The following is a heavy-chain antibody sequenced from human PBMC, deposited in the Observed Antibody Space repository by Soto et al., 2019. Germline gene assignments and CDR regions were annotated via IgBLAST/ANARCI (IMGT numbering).Heavy chain of an antibody. CDR2: ISYDGSNK. J-gene: IGHJ5*02. V-gene: IGHV3-30-3*01. Sequence: PGGSLRLSCAASGFTFSSYAMHWVRQAPGKGLEWVAVISYDGSNKYYADSVKGRFTISRDNSKNTLYLQMNSLRAEDTAVYYCARATGLPGYCISTSCSPPPFDPWGQGTLVTVSS. D-gene: IGHD2-2*01. CDR3: ARATGLPGYCISTSCSPPPFDP. CDR1: GFTFSSYA.